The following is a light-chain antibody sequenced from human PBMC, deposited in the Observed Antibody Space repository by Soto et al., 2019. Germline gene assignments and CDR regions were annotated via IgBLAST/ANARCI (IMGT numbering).Light chain of an antibody. Sequence: QSVLTQPASVSGSPGQSLTISCTGTSSDVGSYNLVSWYQQHPGKAPKLMIYEGSKRPSGVSNRFSGSKSGNTASLTISGLQAEDETDYYCCSYAGSSTLFGTGTKVTVL. V-gene: IGLV2-23*03. CDR2: EGS. J-gene: IGLJ1*01. CDR1: SSDVGSYNL. CDR3: CSYAGSSTL.